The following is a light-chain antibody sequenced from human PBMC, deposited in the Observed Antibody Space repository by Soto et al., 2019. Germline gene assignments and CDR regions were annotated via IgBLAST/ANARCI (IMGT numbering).Light chain of an antibody. V-gene: IGKV1-16*01. CDR3: QQYNSYPWT. CDR1: KGINNY. CDR2: APS. Sequence: DIQMTQSPPSLSASVGDRVTITCRASKGINNYLAWFQQQPGTAPKPLIYAPSTLNSGVPSRFTGSGAGTEFTLTITSLQPEDFVTYYCQQYNSYPWTFGQGTKVEVK. J-gene: IGKJ1*01.